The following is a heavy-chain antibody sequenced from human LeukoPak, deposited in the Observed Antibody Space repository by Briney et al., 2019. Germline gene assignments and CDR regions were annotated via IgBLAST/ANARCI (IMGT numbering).Heavy chain of an antibody. J-gene: IGHJ3*02. Sequence: PGGSLRLSCAASGFIFSSYNLNWVRQAPGKGLEWVSSISSSSSYVYYADSMKGRFTISRDNARNSLYLQMNSLRAEDTAVYYCASEGYGGNSDAFDIWGQGTMVTVS. D-gene: IGHD4-23*01. V-gene: IGHV3-21*01. CDR2: ISSSSSYV. CDR1: GFIFSSYN. CDR3: ASEGYGGNSDAFDI.